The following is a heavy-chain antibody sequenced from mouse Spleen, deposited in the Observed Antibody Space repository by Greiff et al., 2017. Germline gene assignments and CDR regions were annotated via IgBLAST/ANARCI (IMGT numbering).Heavy chain of an antibody. Sequence: EVMLVESGGGLVKPGGSLKLSCAASGFTFSDYGMHWVRQAPEKGLEWVAYISSGSSTIYYADTVKGRFTISRDNAKNTLFLQMTSLRSEDTAMYYCAKGKGDAMDYWGQGTSVTVSS. D-gene: IGHD1-3*01. CDR3: AKGKGDAMDY. V-gene: IGHV5-17*01. CDR1: GFTFSDYG. CDR2: ISSGSSTI. J-gene: IGHJ4*01.